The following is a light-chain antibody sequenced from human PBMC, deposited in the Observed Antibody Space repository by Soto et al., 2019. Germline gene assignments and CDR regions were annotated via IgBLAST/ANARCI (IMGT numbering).Light chain of an antibody. J-gene: IGKJ1*01. V-gene: IGKV3-15*01. Sequence: ERVMTQSQSTVSFSLSLGGTLSCRASQSVRSNLAWYQQKPGQAPRLLIYGASTRATGIPARFSGSGSGTEFTLTISSLQPEDFAVYYCQQYNNWQTFGQGTKVDI. CDR3: QQYNNWQT. CDR2: GAS. CDR1: QSVRSN.